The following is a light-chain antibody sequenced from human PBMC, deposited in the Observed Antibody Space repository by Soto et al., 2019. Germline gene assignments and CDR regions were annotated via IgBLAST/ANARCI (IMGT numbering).Light chain of an antibody. CDR1: QGIRSY. J-gene: IGKJ1*01. CDR3: QQLNNFPRT. CDR2: GAS. Sequence: DIQLTQSPSFLSASVGDRVTITCRASQGIRSYLAWYQQRPGKAPKLLMYGASTLQSGVPSRFSGSASVTTFTLTINNLQPEDFATYYCQQLNNFPRTFGQGTKVE. V-gene: IGKV1-9*01.